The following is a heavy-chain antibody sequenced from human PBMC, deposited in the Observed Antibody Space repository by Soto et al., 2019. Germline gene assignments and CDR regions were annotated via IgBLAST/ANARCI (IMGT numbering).Heavy chain of an antibody. J-gene: IGHJ4*02. D-gene: IGHD6-13*01. V-gene: IGHV4-59*01. CDR2: TYYSASR. CDR1: GGSLIASY. CDR3: ARVRGTAGKRYFDY. Sequence: SQTLSLTCTGSGGSLIASYCNWIRQPPRKGLQWIGYTYYSASRTYHTSLKSRVTISVDSSKNQLSLKLDSVTPADTAVYYCARVRGTAGKRYFDYWGPGTLVTVS.